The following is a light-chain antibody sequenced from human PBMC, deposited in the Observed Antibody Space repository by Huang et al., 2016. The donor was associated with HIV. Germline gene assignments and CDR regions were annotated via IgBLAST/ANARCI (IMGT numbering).Light chain of an antibody. CDR2: DES. J-gene: IGKJ1*01. CDR1: QSVGRSS. CDR3: QQYGSSPTT. V-gene: IGKV3-20*01. Sequence: EILLTQSPGTLSLSPGERATLTCRASQSVGRSSLAWYQQQPGRAPTLLIYDESRRASDIPDRFSGSGSGTDFTLTITRLEPQDFAVFYCQQYGSSPTTFGQGTKVEI.